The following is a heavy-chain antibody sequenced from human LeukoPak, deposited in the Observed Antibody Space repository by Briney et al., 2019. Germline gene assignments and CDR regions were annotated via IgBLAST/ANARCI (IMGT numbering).Heavy chain of an antibody. CDR1: GFTFTTYW. V-gene: IGHV3-7*01. CDR3: ARDYGGSSPFDY. CDR2: IKQDGTEK. J-gene: IGHJ4*02. Sequence: GESLRLSCAASGFTFTTYWMSWVRQAPGKGLEWVANIKQDGTEKYYVDSVKGRFTISRDNAKNSLYLQMNSLRAEDTAVYYCARDYGGSSPFDYWGQGTLVTVSS. D-gene: IGHD4-23*01.